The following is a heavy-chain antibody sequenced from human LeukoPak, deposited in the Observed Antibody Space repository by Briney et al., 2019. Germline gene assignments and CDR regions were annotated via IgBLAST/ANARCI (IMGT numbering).Heavy chain of an antibody. CDR2: IIPIFGTA. D-gene: IGHD1-7*01. Sequence: ASVTVSCKASGGTFSSYAISWVRQAPGQGLEWMGGIIPIFGTANYAQKFQGRVTITTDESTSTAYMELSSLRSEDTAVYYCARARVLGLYFDYWGQGTLVTVSS. CDR3: ARARVLGLYFDY. V-gene: IGHV1-69*05. J-gene: IGHJ4*02. CDR1: GGTFSSYA.